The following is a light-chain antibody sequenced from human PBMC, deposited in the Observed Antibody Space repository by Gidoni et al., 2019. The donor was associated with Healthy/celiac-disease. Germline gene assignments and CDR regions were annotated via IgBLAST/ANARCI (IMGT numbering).Light chain of an antibody. V-gene: IGKV1-39*01. CDR3: QQSYSTSPLS. Sequence: QMTQSPSSLSASVGDRVTITCRASQSISSYLNWYQQKPGKAPKLLIYAASSLQSGVPSRFSGSGSGTDFTLTISSLQPEDFATYYCQQSYSTSPLSFGGXTKVEIK. J-gene: IGKJ4*01. CDR1: QSISSY. CDR2: AAS.